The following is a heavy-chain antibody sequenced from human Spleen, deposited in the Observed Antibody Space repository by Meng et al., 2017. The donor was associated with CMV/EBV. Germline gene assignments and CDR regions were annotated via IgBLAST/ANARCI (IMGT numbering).Heavy chain of an antibody. J-gene: IGHJ4*02. V-gene: IGHV3-23*01. CDR3: AKGRLVPAD. CDR1: GFAFSTSI. D-gene: IGHD2-2*01. Sequence: GESLKISCAASGFAFSTSIMNWVRQAPGRGLEWVSGISGSVNNTHYADSVKGRFTISRDNSKNTLNLQMNSLRAEDSAVYYCAKGRLVPADWGQGTLVTVSS. CDR2: ISGSVNNT.